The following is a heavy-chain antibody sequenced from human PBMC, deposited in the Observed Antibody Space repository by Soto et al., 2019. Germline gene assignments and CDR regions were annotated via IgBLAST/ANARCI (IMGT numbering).Heavy chain of an antibody. V-gene: IGHV3-72*01. Sequence: EVQLVESGGGLVQPGESLRLACAASGFTFSDHHMDWVRQAPGKGLEWVGRSLNRHNSYTAEYAASVKGRFTISRDDXXXXXXXXXXXXXXXDSAVXXXXXXSMRYSFDYWGQGILVTVSS. CDR3: XXXSMRYSFDY. J-gene: IGHJ4*02. CDR1: GFTFSDHH. D-gene: IGHD2-15*01. CDR2: SLNRHNSYTA.